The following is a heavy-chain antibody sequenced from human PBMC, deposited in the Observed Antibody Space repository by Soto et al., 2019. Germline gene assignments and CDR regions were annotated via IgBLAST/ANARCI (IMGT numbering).Heavy chain of an antibody. J-gene: IGHJ6*03. V-gene: IGHV3-21*01. CDR2: ISSSSSYI. Sequence: EVQLVESGGGLVKPGGSLRLSCAASGFTFSSYSMNWVRQAPGKGLEWVSSISSSSSYIYYADSVKGRFTISRDNAKNSLYLRMNSLRAEDTAVYYCARGVTGSPYYYYYMDVWGKGTTVTVSS. D-gene: IGHD2-21*02. CDR3: ARGVTGSPYYYYYMDV. CDR1: GFTFSSYS.